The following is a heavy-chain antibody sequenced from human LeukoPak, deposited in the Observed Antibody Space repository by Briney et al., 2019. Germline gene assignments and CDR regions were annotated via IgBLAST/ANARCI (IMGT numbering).Heavy chain of an antibody. V-gene: IGHV4-30-2*01. D-gene: IGHD3-10*01. CDR3: ARGRDTMGSLNYFDY. CDR2: IYHSGST. J-gene: IGHJ4*02. Sequence: TLSLTCAVSGGSISSGGYSWSWIRQPPGKGLEWIGYIYHSGSTYYNPSLKSRVTISVDRSKNQFSLKLSSVTAADTAVYYCARGRDTMGSLNYFDYWGQGTLVTVSS. CDR1: GGSISSGGYS.